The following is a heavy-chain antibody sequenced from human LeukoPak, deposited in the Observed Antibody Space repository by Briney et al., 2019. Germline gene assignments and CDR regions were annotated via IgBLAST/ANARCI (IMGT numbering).Heavy chain of an antibody. V-gene: IGHV3-23*01. CDR2: IDGSGVST. D-gene: IGHD1-26*01. J-gene: IGHJ4*02. CDR3: AKDYVSGSYYPPPIFFDY. CDR1: GFTFSTYA. Sequence: GGSLRLSCAASGFTFSTYAMSWVRQAPGKGLEWVSTIDGSGVSTSYADSVTGRFTISRDNSKNTLYLQMNSLRAEDTALYYFAKDYVSGSYYPPPIFFDYWGQGTLVTVSS.